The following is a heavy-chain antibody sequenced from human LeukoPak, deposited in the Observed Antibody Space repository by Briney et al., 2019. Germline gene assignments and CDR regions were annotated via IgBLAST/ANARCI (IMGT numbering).Heavy chain of an antibody. D-gene: IGHD6-19*01. CDR1: GFAFSNYG. J-gene: IGHJ4*02. V-gene: IGHV3-30*18. CDR2: ISFDGTNT. Sequence: GGSLRLSCAASGFAFSNYGMHWVRQAPGQGLEWVAVISFDGTNTYYADSLKGRFTISRDNSKSTVYLQMNSLRPEDTALYYCAKDKGSGWYPFDYWGQGTLVTVSS. CDR3: AKDKGSGWYPFDY.